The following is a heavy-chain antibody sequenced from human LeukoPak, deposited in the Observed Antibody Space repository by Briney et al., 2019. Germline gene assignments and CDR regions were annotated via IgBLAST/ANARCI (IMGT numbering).Heavy chain of an antibody. Sequence: PGGSLRLSCAASGFTFSSYWMSWVRQAPGKGLEWVANIKQDGSEKYYVDSVKGRFTISRDNAKNSLYLQMNSLRAEDTAVYYCARAIVRWWPRAGAFDIWGQGTMVTVSS. J-gene: IGHJ3*02. CDR3: ARAIVRWWPRAGAFDI. CDR1: GFTFSSYW. V-gene: IGHV3-7*01. CDR2: IKQDGSEK. D-gene: IGHD2-15*01.